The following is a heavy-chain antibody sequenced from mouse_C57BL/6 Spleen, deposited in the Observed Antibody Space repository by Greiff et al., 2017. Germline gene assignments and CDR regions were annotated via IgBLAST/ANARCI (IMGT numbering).Heavy chain of an antibody. CDR1: GYTFTDYY. CDR2: INPNNGGT. V-gene: IGHV1-26*01. Sequence: EVQLQQSGPELVKPGASVKISCKASGYTFTDYYMNWVKQSHGKSLEWIGDINPNNGGTSYNQKFKGKATLTVDKSSSTAYMELRSLTSEDSAVYYCARGYYGSSYLDYWGQGTTLTVSS. CDR3: ARGYYGSSYLDY. D-gene: IGHD1-1*01. J-gene: IGHJ2*01.